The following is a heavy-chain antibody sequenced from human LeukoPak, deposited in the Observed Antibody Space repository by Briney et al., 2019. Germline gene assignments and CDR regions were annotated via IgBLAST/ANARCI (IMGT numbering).Heavy chain of an antibody. CDR2: TSSTSSYK. Sequence: GGSLRLSCAASGFTFSTHNMNWVRQAPGKGLEWVSSTSSTSSYKYYADSVKGRFTISRDNAKNSLYLQMNSLSAEDTAVYYCARALGDHFWSVYSDSWGQGTLVTVCS. J-gene: IGHJ4*02. D-gene: IGHD3-3*02. V-gene: IGHV3-21*01. CDR3: ARALGDHFWSVYSDS. CDR1: GFTFSTHN.